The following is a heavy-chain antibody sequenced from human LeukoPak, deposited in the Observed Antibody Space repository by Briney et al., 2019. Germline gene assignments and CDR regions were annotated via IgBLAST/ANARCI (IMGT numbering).Heavy chain of an antibody. Sequence: SETLSLTCTVSGGSISNKYWSWIRQPPGKGLEWIGYIYYSGSTNYNPSLKSRVTISVDMSKNQFALKLSSVTAADTAVYYCARRDSSGWYRDAFDIWGQGTMVTVSS. D-gene: IGHD6-19*01. J-gene: IGHJ3*02. CDR1: GGSISNKY. V-gene: IGHV4-59*12. CDR3: ARRDSSGWYRDAFDI. CDR2: IYYSGST.